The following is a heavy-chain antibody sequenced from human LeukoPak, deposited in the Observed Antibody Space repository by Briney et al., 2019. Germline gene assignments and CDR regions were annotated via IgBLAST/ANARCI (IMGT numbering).Heavy chain of an antibody. CDR3: AKRRGWDSGSYYDY. CDR1: GYSFTSYW. J-gene: IGHJ4*02. Sequence: GESLKISCKGSGYSFTSYWIAWVRQMPGKGLEWVGIVYPGDSDIRYSPSFQGQVAISVDKSINTAYLQWSSLKASDTAMYYCAKRRGWDSGSYYDYWGQGTLVTVSS. CDR2: VYPGDSDI. V-gene: IGHV5-51*01. D-gene: IGHD1-26*01.